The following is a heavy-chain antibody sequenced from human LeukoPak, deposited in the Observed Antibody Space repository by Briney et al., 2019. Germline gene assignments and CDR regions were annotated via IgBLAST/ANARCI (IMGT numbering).Heavy chain of an antibody. D-gene: IGHD4-17*01. V-gene: IGHV1-69*04. Sequence: SVKVSCKASGGTFSSYAISWVRQAPGQGLEWMGRIIPILGIANYAQKFQGRVTITADKSTSTAYMELSSLRSEDTAVYCCARIGYDYGDYGPIDWGQGTLVTVSS. J-gene: IGHJ4*02. CDR2: IIPILGIA. CDR1: GGTFSSYA. CDR3: ARIGYDYGDYGPID.